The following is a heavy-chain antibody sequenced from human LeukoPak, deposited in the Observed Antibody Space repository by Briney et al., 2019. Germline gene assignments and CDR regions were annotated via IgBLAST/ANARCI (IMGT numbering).Heavy chain of an antibody. J-gene: IGHJ5*02. D-gene: IGHD3-3*01. CDR2: ISAYNGNT. CDR1: GYTFTSYG. V-gene: IGHV1-18*01. Sequence: ASVKVSCKASGYTFTSYGISWVRQAPGQGLEWMGWISAYNGNTNYAQKLQGRVTMTTDTSTSTAYMELSRLRSDDTAVYYCARAVRSRYDFWSGYYTNNWFDPWGQGTLVTVSS. CDR3: ARAVRSRYDFWSGYYTNNWFDP.